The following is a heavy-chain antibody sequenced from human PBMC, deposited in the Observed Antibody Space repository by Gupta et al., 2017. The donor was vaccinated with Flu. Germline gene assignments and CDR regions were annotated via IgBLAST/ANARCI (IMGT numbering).Heavy chain of an antibody. CDR1: GGSFSGYY. V-gene: IGHV4-34*01. J-gene: IGHJ5*02. D-gene: IGHD6-6*01. Sequence: QVQLQQWGAGLLKPSETLSLTCAVYGGSFSGYYWSWIRQPPGKGLEWIGEINHSGSTNYNPSLKSRVTISVDTSKNQFSLKLSSVTAADTAVYYCARGRSIAARRARNWFDPWGQGTLVTVSS. CDR2: INHSGST. CDR3: ARGRSIAARRARNWFDP.